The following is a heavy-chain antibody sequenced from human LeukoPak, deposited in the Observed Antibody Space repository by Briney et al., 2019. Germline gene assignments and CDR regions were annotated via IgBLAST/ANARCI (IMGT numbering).Heavy chain of an antibody. J-gene: IGHJ5*01. Sequence: NPGGSLRLPCAASGFSFRSYWMHCLRQAPGKALVRGSRIKTEGSSTSYEDSVKGRFTISRDNAKNTLYLQMKRLRAEDTAVYYCAREGYYGSAALYSWDHGTLVTVSS. CDR1: GFSFRSYW. V-gene: IGHV3-74*01. CDR2: IKTEGSST. D-gene: IGHD3-10*01. CDR3: AREGYYGSAALYS.